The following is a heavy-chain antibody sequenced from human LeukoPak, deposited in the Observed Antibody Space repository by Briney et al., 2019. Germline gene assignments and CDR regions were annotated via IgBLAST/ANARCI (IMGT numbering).Heavy chain of an antibody. CDR1: GFTFDDYA. Sequence: GRSLRLSCAASGFTFDDYAMHWVRQAPGKGLEWVSSISWNSGSIGYADSVKGRFTISRDNAKNSLYLQMNSLRAKDTAFYYCARFRGSRPFDYWGQGTLVTVSS. D-gene: IGHD3-10*01. V-gene: IGHV3-9*01. CDR2: ISWNSGSI. J-gene: IGHJ4*02. CDR3: ARFRGSRPFDY.